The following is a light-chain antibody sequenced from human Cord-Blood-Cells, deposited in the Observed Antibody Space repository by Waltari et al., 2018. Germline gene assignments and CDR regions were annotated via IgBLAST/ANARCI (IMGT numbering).Light chain of an antibody. Sequence: DIQMTQSPSSLSASVGDRVTITCRASQSISSYLNWYQQKPGKAPKLLIYAASSLQSGVPSRFSGSGSGTDFTLAISSLQPEDFATYYGQQSYSTPRTFGQWTKGESK. J-gene: IGKJ1*01. CDR1: QSISSY. V-gene: IGKV1-39*01. CDR2: AAS. CDR3: QQSYSTPRT.